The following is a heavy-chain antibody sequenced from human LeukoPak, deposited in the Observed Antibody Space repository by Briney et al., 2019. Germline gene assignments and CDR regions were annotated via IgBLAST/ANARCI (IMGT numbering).Heavy chain of an antibody. V-gene: IGHV4-39*01. J-gene: IGHJ4*02. CDR1: GDYITTTNYY. Sequence: SETLSLTCNVSGDYITTTNYYWAWIRQPPGKGLEWIAGVFYSGTTYYNPSLKSRVIISMDTSTKQISLRLSSVTATDTAIYYCARRSRLYKHETTGYHDSWGQGTLVTVSS. CDR2: VFYSGTT. D-gene: IGHD3-9*01. CDR3: ARRSRLYKHETTGYHDS.